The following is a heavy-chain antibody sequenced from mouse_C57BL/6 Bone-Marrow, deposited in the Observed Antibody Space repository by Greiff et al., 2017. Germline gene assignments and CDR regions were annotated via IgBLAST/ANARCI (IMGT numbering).Heavy chain of an antibody. V-gene: IGHV1-69*01. CDR2: IAPSDSYT. Sequence: QVHVKQPGAELVMPGASVKLSCKASGYTFTSYWLHWVKQRPGQGLEWIGEIAPSDSYTNYKQKFKGKSTLTVDKSSSTAYMQLSSLTSEDSAVYYCARKSAQATSFAYWGQGTLVTVSA. CDR1: GYTFTSYW. D-gene: IGHD3-2*02. J-gene: IGHJ3*01. CDR3: ARKSAQATSFAY.